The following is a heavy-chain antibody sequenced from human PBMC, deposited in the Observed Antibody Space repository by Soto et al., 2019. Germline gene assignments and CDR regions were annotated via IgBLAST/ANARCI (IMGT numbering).Heavy chain of an antibody. CDR1: GFTFDDYA. V-gene: IGHV3-9*01. D-gene: IGHD3-3*01. J-gene: IGHJ3*01. Sequence: GGSLRLSCAASGFTFDDYAMHWVRQVPGKGLEWVSGISWNSEVKLYADTTKGRFTISRDNADNSVYLQIDSLEVEDTAFYYCVKDRRFLEAWGAFDVWGQGTLVTVSS. CDR2: ISWNSEVK. CDR3: VKDRRFLEAWGAFDV.